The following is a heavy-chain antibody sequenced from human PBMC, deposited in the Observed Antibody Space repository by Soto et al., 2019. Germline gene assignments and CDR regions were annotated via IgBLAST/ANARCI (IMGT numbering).Heavy chain of an antibody. V-gene: IGHV4-28*01. Sequence: XXTLSLPFAVSGYSISSSNWWGWIRQPPGKGLEWIGYIYYSGTTYYNPSLKSRVTMSVDTSKNQFSLKLTYVTAVDTAVYYCARREIQGPIDYWGQGTLVTVSS. D-gene: IGHD1-26*01. CDR3: ARREIQGPIDY. CDR2: IYYSGTT. CDR1: GYSISSSNW. J-gene: IGHJ4*02.